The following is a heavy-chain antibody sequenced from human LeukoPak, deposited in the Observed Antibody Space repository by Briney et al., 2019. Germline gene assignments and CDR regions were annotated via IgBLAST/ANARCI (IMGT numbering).Heavy chain of an antibody. CDR3: ARVIIAGASFDY. CDR1: GGSISSGNYY. Sequence: PSETLSLTCTVSGGSISSGNYYWGWIRQPPGKGLEWIGSIYYSGSTYYNPSLKSRVTISLDTSKNQFSLNLSSVTAADTAVYYCARVIIAGASFDYWGQGTLVTVSS. J-gene: IGHJ4*02. D-gene: IGHD6-19*01. CDR2: IYYSGST. V-gene: IGHV4-39*07.